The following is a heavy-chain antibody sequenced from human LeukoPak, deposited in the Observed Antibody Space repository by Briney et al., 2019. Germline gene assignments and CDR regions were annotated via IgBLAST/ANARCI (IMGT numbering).Heavy chain of an antibody. CDR1: GFIFSTYS. J-gene: IGHJ4*02. CDR3: ARDSSYYDSSGYQGHYFDY. Sequence: GGSLRLSCAASGFIFSTYSINWVRQAPGKGLEWVSVIYSGGSTYYADSVKGRFTISRDNSKNTLYLQMNSLRAEDTAVYYCARDSSYYDSSGYQGHYFDYWGQGTLVTVSS. CDR2: IYSGGST. V-gene: IGHV3-66*01. D-gene: IGHD3-22*01.